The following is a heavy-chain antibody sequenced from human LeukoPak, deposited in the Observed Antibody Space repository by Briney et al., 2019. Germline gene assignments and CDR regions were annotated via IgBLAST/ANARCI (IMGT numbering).Heavy chain of an antibody. D-gene: IGHD3-22*01. J-gene: IGHJ4*02. CDR2: IYYSGST. Sequence: SETLSLTCTVSSGSINTYYWSWIRQPPGKGLEWIGYIYYSGSTNYNPSLESRVTISVDTSKNQFSLKLSSVTAADTAVYYCARGSERQYYYDSSGYYYFDYWGQGTLVTVSS. CDR1: SGSINTYY. CDR3: ARGSERQYYYDSSGYYYFDY. V-gene: IGHV4-59*12.